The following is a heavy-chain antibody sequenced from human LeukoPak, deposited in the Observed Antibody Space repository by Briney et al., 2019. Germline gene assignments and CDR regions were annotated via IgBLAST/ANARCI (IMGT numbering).Heavy chain of an antibody. CDR3: ARAENYYGSNWFDP. J-gene: IGHJ5*02. Sequence: GGSLRLSCAASGFTFSSYSMNWVRQAPGKGLEWVSSISSSSSYIYYADSVKGRFTISRDNAKNSLYLQMNSLRAEDTAVYYCARAENYYGSNWFDPWGQGTLVTVSS. CDR1: GFTFSSYS. V-gene: IGHV3-21*01. D-gene: IGHD3-10*01. CDR2: ISSSSSYI.